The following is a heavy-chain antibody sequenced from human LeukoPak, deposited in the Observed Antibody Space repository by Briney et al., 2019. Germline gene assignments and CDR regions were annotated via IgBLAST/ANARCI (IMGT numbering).Heavy chain of an antibody. D-gene: IGHD2-2*01. Sequence: SETLSLTCTVSGGSISSYYWSWIRQPPGKGLEWIGYIYYSGSTNYNPSLKSRVTISVDTSKNQVSLKLSSVTAADTAMYYCARSSSASEGYYYYYMDVWGKGTTVIVSS. V-gene: IGHV4-59*01. CDR3: ARSSSASEGYYYYYMDV. CDR2: IYYSGST. CDR1: GGSISSYY. J-gene: IGHJ6*03.